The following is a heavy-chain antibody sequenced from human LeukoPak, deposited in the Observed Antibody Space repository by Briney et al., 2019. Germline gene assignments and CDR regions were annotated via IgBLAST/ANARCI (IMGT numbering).Heavy chain of an antibody. CDR1: AGSISSYC. J-gene: IGHJ6*03. CDR3: ARSTYYDFWSGLVYYMDV. V-gene: IGHV4-59*01. D-gene: IGHD3-3*01. Sequence: SETLSLTCTVSAGSISSYCWSWIRQPPGKGLKRIAYIYYSGSTNYNPSLKSRVTISVDTSKNQFSLKLSSVTAADTAVYYCARSTYYDFWSGLVYYMDVWGKGTTVTVSS. CDR2: IYYSGST.